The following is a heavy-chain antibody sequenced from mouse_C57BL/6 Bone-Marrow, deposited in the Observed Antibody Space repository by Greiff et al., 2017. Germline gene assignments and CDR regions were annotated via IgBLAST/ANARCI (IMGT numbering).Heavy chain of an antibody. D-gene: IGHD4-1*01. CDR3: ARTGFDY. CDR2: IDPSDSYT. J-gene: IGHJ2*01. V-gene: IGHV1-69*01. Sequence: QVQLQQPGAELVLPGASVKLSCKASGYTFTSYWMHWVQQSPGQGLEWIGEIDPSDSYTNYNQKFKGKSTLTVDKSSSTAYMQLSSLASDDSAVYYCARTGFDYWGQGTTLTVAS. CDR1: GYTFTSYW.